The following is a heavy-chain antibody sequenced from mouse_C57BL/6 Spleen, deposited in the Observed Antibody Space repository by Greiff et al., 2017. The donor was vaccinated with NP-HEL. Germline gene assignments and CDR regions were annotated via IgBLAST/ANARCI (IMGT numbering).Heavy chain of an antibody. CDR3: GSMVTTSGSAY. J-gene: IGHJ3*01. CDR2: INPSTGGT. D-gene: IGHD2-2*01. V-gene: IGHV1-42*01. CDR1: GYSFTGYY. Sequence: EVMLVESGPELVKPGASVKISCKASGYSFTGYYMNWVKQSPEKSLEWIGEINPSTGGTTYNQKFKAKATLTVDKSSSTAYMQLKSLTSEDSAVYYCGSMVTTSGSAYWGQGTLVTVSA.